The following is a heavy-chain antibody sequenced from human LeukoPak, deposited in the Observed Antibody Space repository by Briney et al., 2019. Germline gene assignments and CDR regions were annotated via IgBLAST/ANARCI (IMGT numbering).Heavy chain of an antibody. CDR2: ISSSSSNI. Sequence: AGSLTLSCAAAGFTLSAYYMSCVRQAAGEGRGWVSYISSSSSNIYNADSLQGRFTISRDNATSSLYLQMSSLRAEDTAVYYCAREDYDILTGLDYWGQGTLVTVSS. CDR3: AREDYDILTGLDY. D-gene: IGHD3-9*01. J-gene: IGHJ4*02. V-gene: IGHV3-11*04. CDR1: GFTLSAYY.